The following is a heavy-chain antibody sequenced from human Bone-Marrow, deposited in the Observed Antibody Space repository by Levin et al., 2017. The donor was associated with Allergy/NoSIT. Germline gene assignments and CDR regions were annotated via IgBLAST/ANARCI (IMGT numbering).Heavy chain of an antibody. CDR2: MNPNSGNT. CDR1: GYTFTSYD. V-gene: IGHV1-8*01. J-gene: IGHJ4*02. Sequence: ASVKVSCKASGYTFTSYDINWVRQATGQGLEWMGWMNPNSGNTGYAQKFQGRVTMTRNTSISTAYMELSSLRSEDTAVYYCAREVTIFGVVIISIYYFDYWGQGTLVTVSS. D-gene: IGHD3-3*01. CDR3: AREVTIFGVVIISIYYFDY.